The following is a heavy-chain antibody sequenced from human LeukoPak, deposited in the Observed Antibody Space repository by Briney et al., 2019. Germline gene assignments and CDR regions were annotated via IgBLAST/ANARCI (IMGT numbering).Heavy chain of an antibody. V-gene: IGHV1-3*01. J-gene: IGHJ5*02. D-gene: IGHD3-3*01. CDR3: ARMYYDFWSGYVHWFDP. CDR1: GYTFTSYA. CDR2: INAGNGNT. Sequence: GASVTVSCKASGYTFTSYAMHWVRQAPGQRLEWMGWINAGNGNTKYSQKFQGRVTITRDTSASTAYMELSSLRSEDTAVYYCARMYYDFWSGYVHWFDPWGQGTLVTVSS.